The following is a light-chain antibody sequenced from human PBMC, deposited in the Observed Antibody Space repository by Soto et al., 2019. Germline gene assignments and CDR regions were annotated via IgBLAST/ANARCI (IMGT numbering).Light chain of an antibody. J-gene: IGLJ1*01. V-gene: IGLV2-14*01. CDR3: ASITRSSTSV. Sequence: QSVLGQPASVSGSPGQSITISCTGTSSDVGGYEYVSWYRHQPDKAPKLIIYDVTNRPSGVSTRFSGSKSGNTASLTISGIQTEDEADYYCASITRSSTSVFGTGTKVTVL. CDR2: DVT. CDR1: SSDVGGYEY.